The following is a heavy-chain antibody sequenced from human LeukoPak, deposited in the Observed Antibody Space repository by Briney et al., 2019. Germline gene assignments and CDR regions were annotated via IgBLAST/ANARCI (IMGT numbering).Heavy chain of an antibody. CDR2: IKQDGSEK. CDR1: GFSFSTYW. CDR3: ARVRGIQAGLDI. J-gene: IGHJ3*02. Sequence: GGSLRLSCAASGFSFSTYWMSWVRQVPGKGLEWVANIKQDGSEKYYVDSVKGRFTISRDNAKNSLYLQMNSLRAEDTAVYYCARVRGIQAGLDIWGQGTMVTVSS. V-gene: IGHV3-7*01. D-gene: IGHD1-14*01.